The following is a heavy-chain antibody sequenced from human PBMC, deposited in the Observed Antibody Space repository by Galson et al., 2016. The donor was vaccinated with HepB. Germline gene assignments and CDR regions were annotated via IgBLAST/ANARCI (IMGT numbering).Heavy chain of an antibody. CDR1: GFTFSGYV. J-gene: IGHJ4*02. D-gene: IGHD1-14*01. Sequence: SLRLSCAASGFTFSGYVFHWVRQAPGKGLEWVAVISSDGNTKLYADSVKGRFTISRDDSKKTVLLQVNSLRAEDTAVYYCANHRGWGQGTLVTVSS. CDR3: ANHRG. V-gene: IGHV3-30-3*01. CDR2: ISSDGNTK.